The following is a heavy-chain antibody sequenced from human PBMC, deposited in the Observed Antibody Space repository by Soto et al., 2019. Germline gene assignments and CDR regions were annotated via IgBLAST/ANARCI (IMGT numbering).Heavy chain of an antibody. V-gene: IGHV1-18*01. J-gene: IGHJ6*03. Sequence: QDQLVQSGVEVKKPGASVKVSCKASGYSFTNYGITWVRQAPGQGFEWMGWISAYNGNTNYAQKFQDRVTLTTDASTGTAYLELRSLRSDDTAVYYCARDRGVAPPVAGNTHYYYYMDVWGKGTTVTVSS. D-gene: IGHD6-19*01. CDR1: GYSFTNYG. CDR3: ARDRGVAPPVAGNTHYYYYMDV. CDR2: ISAYNGNT.